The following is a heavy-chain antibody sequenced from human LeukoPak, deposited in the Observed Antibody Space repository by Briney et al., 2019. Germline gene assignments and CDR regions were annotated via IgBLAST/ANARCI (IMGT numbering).Heavy chain of an antibody. CDR2: INHSGST. Sequence: SETLSLTCAVYGGSFSGYYWSWIRQPPGKGLEWIGEINHSGSTNYNPSLKSGVTISADTTTNHFSLNLRSVTAADTAVYYCARAGSNCPLYYMDVWGKGTTVTVSS. J-gene: IGHJ6*03. D-gene: IGHD2-21*01. CDR1: GGSFSGYY. V-gene: IGHV4-34*01. CDR3: ARAGSNCPLYYMDV.